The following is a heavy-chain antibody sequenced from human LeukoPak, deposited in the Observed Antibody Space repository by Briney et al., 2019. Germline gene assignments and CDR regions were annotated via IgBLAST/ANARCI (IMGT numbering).Heavy chain of an antibody. J-gene: IGHJ6*03. D-gene: IGHD2-2*01. CDR1: GFTFSAYS. Sequence: PGESLRLSCATSGFTFSAYSMSWVCQAPGKGLEWVSHITRPGTTTYYAESVRGRFTISRDNAKNSLYLQMNSLRAEDTAVYYCARSRPRSQSSTSCYFQPCYYYYYMDVWGKGTTVTISS. CDR2: ITRPGTTT. CDR3: ARSRPRSQSSTSCYFQPCYYYYYMDV. V-gene: IGHV3-48*04.